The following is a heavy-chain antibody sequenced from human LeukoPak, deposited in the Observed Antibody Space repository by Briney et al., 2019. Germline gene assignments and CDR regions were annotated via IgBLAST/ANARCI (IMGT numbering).Heavy chain of an antibody. CDR3: ARGGSRHPSPEDY. Sequence: PGGSLRLSCAASGFTFSSFWMSWVRQAPGKGLAWVANIKQDGSEKYFVDSVKGRFTISRDNAKNSLYLQMSSLRAGDTAVYYCARGGSRHPSPEDYWGRGTLVTVSS. V-gene: IGHV3-7*03. J-gene: IGHJ4*02. D-gene: IGHD1-1*01. CDR2: IKQDGSEK. CDR1: GFTFSSFW.